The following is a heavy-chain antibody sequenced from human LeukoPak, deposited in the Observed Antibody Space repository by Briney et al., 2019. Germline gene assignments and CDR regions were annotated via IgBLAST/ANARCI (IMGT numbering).Heavy chain of an antibody. D-gene: IGHD4-11*01. CDR1: GGSISSGGYY. J-gene: IGHJ4*02. CDR3: ARVSGSTKSNYVSLHFDY. V-gene: IGHV4-30-2*01. CDR2: IYHSGST. Sequence: PSETLSLTCTVSGGSISSGGYYWSWIRQPPGKGLEWIGYIYHSGSTYYNPSLKSRVTISVDRSKNQFSLKLSSVTAADTAVYYCARVSGSTKSNYVSLHFDYWGQGTLVTVSS.